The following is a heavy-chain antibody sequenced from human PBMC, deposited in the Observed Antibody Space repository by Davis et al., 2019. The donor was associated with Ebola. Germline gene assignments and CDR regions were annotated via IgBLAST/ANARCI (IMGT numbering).Heavy chain of an antibody. J-gene: IGHJ4*02. Sequence: DSVKVSCKASGYTFTSYYMHWVRQAPGQGLEWMGIINPNSGDTSYAQKFQGRVTMTRDTSTRTVYMELSSLRSEDTAVYYCARGYYDTSGTFDYWGQGPLVTVSS. CDR2: INPNSGDT. V-gene: IGHV1-46*01. CDR1: GYTFTSYY. D-gene: IGHD3-22*01. CDR3: ARGYYDTSGTFDY.